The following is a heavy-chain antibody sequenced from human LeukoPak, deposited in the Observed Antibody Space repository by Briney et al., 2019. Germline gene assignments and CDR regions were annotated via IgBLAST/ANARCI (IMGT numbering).Heavy chain of an antibody. J-gene: IGHJ4*02. CDR3: AREYCSGGSCYPIFDY. D-gene: IGHD2-15*01. CDR1: GGSFSGYY. Sequence: SETLSLTCAVYGGSFSGYYWSWIRQPPAKGLEWIGEINHSGSTNYNPSLKSRVTISVDTSKNQFSLKLSSVTAADTAVYYCAREYCSGGSCYPIFDYWGQGTLVTVSS. CDR2: INHSGST. V-gene: IGHV4-34*01.